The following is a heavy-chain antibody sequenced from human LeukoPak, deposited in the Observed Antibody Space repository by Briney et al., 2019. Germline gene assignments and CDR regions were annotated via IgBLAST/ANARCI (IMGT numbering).Heavy chain of an antibody. CDR2: LNWSGEST. CDR3: ARGEQWLDS. D-gene: IGHD6-19*01. CDR1: GFIFDNYG. Sequence: GGSLRLSCTASGFIFDNYGMTWVRQAPGKALEWVSGLNWSGESTGYADSVRGRFTISRDNAKDSLFLQMDSLRVEDTAFYFCARGEQWLDSWGRGTLVTVSS. V-gene: IGHV3-20*04. J-gene: IGHJ4*02.